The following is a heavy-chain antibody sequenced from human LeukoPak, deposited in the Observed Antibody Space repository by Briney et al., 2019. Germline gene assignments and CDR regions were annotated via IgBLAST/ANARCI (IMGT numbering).Heavy chain of an antibody. CDR1: GGSFSGYY. J-gene: IGHJ5*02. CDR3: ARRDRYCSSTTCYGHRFDP. V-gene: IGHV4-34*01. Sequence: PSESLSLTCAVYGGSFSGYYWSCIRQPPGKGLEWIGEINHSGSTNYNPSLKSRATISVDTSKNQFSLKLSSVTAADTAVYYCARRDRYCSSTTCYGHRFDPWGQDTLVTVSS. CDR2: INHSGST. D-gene: IGHD2-2*01.